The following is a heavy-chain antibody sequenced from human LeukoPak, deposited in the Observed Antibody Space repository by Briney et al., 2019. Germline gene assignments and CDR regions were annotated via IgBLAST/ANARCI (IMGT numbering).Heavy chain of an antibody. D-gene: IGHD4-17*01. J-gene: IGHJ4*02. Sequence: GGSLRLSCAASGFTFSSYWMSWVRQAPGKGLEWVANIKQDGSEKYYVDSVKGRFTISRDNAKNSLYLQMNSLRAEDTAVYYCAREADGDYVGFDYWGQGTLVTVSS. CDR3: AREADGDYVGFDY. CDR2: IKQDGSEK. V-gene: IGHV3-7*01. CDR1: GFTFSSYW.